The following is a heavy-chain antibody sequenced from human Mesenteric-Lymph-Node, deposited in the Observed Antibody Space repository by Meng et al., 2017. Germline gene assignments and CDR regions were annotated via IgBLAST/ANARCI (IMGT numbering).Heavy chain of an antibody. D-gene: IGHD6-6*01. CDR1: GGSVSSGSYY. CDR3: ARDLGSIAALGY. J-gene: IGHJ4*02. CDR2: ISYSGST. Sequence: QGRLQASGPGLVRPSETLSLTCTVSGGSVSSGSYYWSWIRQPPGKGLEWIGYISYSGSTNYNPSLRSRVTISVDTSKNQFSLRLNSVTAADTAVYYCARDLGSIAALGYWGQGTLVTGSS. V-gene: IGHV4-61*01.